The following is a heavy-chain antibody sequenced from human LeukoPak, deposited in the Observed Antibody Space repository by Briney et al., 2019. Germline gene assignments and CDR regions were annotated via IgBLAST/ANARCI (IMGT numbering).Heavy chain of an antibody. CDR2: IWYDGSNK. V-gene: IGHV3-33*01. Sequence: PGGSLRLSCAASGFTFSSYGMHWVRQAPGKGLEWVAVIWYDGSNKYYADSVKGRFTISRDNSKNTLYLQMNSLRAEDTAVYYCARGGLWEVSSTTVIDYWGQGTLVTVSS. CDR3: ARGGLWEVSSTTVIDY. CDR1: GFTFSSYG. D-gene: IGHD1-26*01. J-gene: IGHJ4*02.